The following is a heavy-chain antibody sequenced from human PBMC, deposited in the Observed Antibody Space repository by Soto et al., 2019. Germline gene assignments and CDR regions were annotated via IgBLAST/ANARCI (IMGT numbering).Heavy chain of an antibody. Sequence: GESLKISCRGSGYYSSSYWIAWVRQMSGKGLEWVGSVYVSDSETKYSPSFQGQVTISADKYTNTAYLYWSSLKASDTAMYYCARRGTLSGRDAFDVWGEGTMVTVSS. J-gene: IGHJ3*01. CDR2: VYVSDSET. D-gene: IGHD5-12*01. CDR1: GYYSSSYW. V-gene: IGHV5-51*01. CDR3: ARRGTLSGRDAFDV.